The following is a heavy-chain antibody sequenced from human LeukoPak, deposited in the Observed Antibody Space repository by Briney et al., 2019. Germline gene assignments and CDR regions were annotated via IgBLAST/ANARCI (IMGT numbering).Heavy chain of an antibody. Sequence: KPSETLSLTCTVSGGSISSSSYYWGWIRQPPGKGLEWIGSIHYSGSTYYNPSLKSRVTISVDTSKNQFSLKLSSVTAADTAVYYCARQVGTMIVVVITYFDYWGQGTLVTVSS. CDR2: IHYSGST. V-gene: IGHV4-39*01. J-gene: IGHJ4*02. D-gene: IGHD3-22*01. CDR3: ARQVGTMIVVVITYFDY. CDR1: GGSISSSSYY.